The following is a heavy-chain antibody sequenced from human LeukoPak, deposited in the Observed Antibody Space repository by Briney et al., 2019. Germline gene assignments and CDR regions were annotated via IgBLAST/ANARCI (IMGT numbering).Heavy chain of an antibody. V-gene: IGHV4-34*01. CDR3: ARSRITMVRGVIIRSVYNWFDP. J-gene: IGHJ5*02. D-gene: IGHD3-10*01. Sequence: SETLSLTCAVHGGSFSGYYSCWIREPPGKGLEWMGGINHGGIANYTPPITRRVTLPLDASKSKISLKLSSVTDADTAVYYCARSRITMVRGVIIRSVYNWFDPWGQGTLVTVSS. CDR1: GGSFSGYY. CDR2: INHGGIA.